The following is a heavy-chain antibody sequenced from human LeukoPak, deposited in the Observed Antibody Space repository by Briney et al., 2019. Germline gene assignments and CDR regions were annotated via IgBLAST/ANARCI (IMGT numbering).Heavy chain of an antibody. Sequence: PGGSLRLSCAASGFTFSSYGMSWVRQAPGKGLEWVSAISGSGGSTYYADSVKGRFTISRDNSKNTLYLQMNSLRAEDTAVYYCARAEDILTGYYTPYYFDYWGQGTLVTVSS. CDR1: GFTFSSYG. CDR3: ARAEDILTGYYTPYYFDY. V-gene: IGHV3-23*01. J-gene: IGHJ4*02. D-gene: IGHD3-9*01. CDR2: ISGSGGST.